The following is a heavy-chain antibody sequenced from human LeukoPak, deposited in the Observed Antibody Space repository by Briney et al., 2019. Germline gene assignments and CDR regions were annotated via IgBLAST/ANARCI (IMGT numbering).Heavy chain of an antibody. D-gene: IGHD1-26*01. Sequence: SQTLSLTCAISGDSVSSNSAAWNWLRQSPSRGLEWLGRTYYRSKWYNDYAVSVKSRITINPDTSKNQFSLQLNSVTPEDTAVYYCAREENSGSYYAYYYYGMDVWGQGTTVTVSS. CDR1: GDSVSSNSAA. CDR2: TYYRSKWYN. CDR3: AREENSGSYYAYYYYGMDV. J-gene: IGHJ6*02. V-gene: IGHV6-1*01.